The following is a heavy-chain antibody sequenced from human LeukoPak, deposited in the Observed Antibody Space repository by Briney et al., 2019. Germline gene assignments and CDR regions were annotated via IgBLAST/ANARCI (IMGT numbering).Heavy chain of an antibody. J-gene: IGHJ4*02. CDR2: IYSGGST. CDR3: ARVFYYGSANDY. D-gene: IGHD3-10*01. Sequence: PGRSLRLSCAASGFPFSSYGMHWVRQAPGKGLEWVSVIYSGGSTYYADSVKGRFTVSRDNSKNTLYLQMNSLRAEDTAVYYCARVFYYGSANDYWGQGTLVTVSS. CDR1: GFPFSSYG. V-gene: IGHV3-53*01.